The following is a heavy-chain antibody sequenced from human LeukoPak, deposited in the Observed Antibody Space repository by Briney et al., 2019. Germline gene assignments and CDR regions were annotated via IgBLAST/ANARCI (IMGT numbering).Heavy chain of an antibody. CDR1: GFTFSKYE. J-gene: IGHJ4*02. D-gene: IGHD2-21*02. V-gene: IGHV3-48*03. CDR2: ISSSGDTK. CDR3: TSHCSGYYFDY. Sequence: GGSLRLSCAASGFTFSKYELNWVRQAPGKGLEWVSYISSSGDTKYYADSVKGRFTISRDNAKNSLYLQMDSLRAEDTATYYCTSHCSGYYFDYPGQGTLVTVSS.